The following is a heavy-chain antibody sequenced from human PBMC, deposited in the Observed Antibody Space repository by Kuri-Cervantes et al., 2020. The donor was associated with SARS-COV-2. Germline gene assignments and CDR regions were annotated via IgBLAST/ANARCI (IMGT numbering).Heavy chain of an antibody. V-gene: IGHV3-30*18. Sequence: GESLKISCTASVFTLSSFAMHWVRQAPGKGLEWVAVISDDGSNKFYSDSVRGRFTISRDNSKNTLYLQMDSLRVEDTAVYYCVKDCWSGYPTYYFDYWGQGTQVTVSS. J-gene: IGHJ4*02. D-gene: IGHD3-3*01. CDR2: ISDDGSNK. CDR1: VFTLSSFA. CDR3: VKDCWSGYPTYYFDY.